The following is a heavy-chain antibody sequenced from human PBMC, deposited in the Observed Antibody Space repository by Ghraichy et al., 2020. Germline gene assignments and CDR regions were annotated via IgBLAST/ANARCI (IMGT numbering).Heavy chain of an antibody. D-gene: IGHD3-10*01. CDR2: INHSGST. CDR1: GGSFSGYY. J-gene: IGHJ4*02. CDR3: ARGGRGFRELLNRAIDY. V-gene: IGHV4-34*01. Sequence: SETLSLTCAVYGGSFSGYYWSWIRQPPGKGLEWIGEINHSGSTNYNPSLKSRVTISVDTSKNQFSLKRSSVTAADTAVYYCARGGRGFRELLNRAIDYWGQGTLVTVSS.